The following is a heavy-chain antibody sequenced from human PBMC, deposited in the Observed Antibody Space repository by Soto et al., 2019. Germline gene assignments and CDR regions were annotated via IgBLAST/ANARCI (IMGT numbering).Heavy chain of an antibody. J-gene: IGHJ4*02. CDR3: ARDKMIDDFGLGSFDY. Sequence: GASVKVSCKASGYTFTSLGVSWLRQAPGQGPEWMGWISGYNGKTKYANKVQGRVTLTTDTSRKTAYMELRSLRSDDTAVYYCARDKMIDDFGLGSFDYWGQGTVVTVSS. D-gene: IGHD3-10*01. CDR1: GYTFTSLG. CDR2: ISGYNGKT. V-gene: IGHV1-18*04.